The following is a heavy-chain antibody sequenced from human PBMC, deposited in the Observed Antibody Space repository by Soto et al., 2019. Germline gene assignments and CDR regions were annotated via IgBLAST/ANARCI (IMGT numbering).Heavy chain of an antibody. CDR1: GYTFTGYY. J-gene: IGHJ3*02. V-gene: IGHV1-2*04. CDR3: ARGHDISGYYPKNAFDI. CDR2: INPNSGGT. Sequence: QVQLAQSRAEVKKPGASVKVSCKASGYTFTGYYLHWVRQAPGQGLEWMGWINPNSGGTIYAQKFQGWVTMTRDTSISTAYMELSRLRSDDTAVYFCARGHDISGYYPKNAFDIWGQGTMVTVSS. D-gene: IGHD3-22*01.